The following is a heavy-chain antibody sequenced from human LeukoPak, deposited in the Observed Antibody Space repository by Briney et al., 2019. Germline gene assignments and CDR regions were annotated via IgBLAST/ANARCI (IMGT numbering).Heavy chain of an antibody. D-gene: IGHD4-23*01. Sequence: GESLKISCDGSGYSFTSYWIGLVRPMPGKGLGWMGIIYPGDSDNRYSPSFQGQVTISADKSISTAYLQWSSLKASDTAMYYCARLGPYGGNSGYFDYWGQGTLVTVSS. CDR3: ARLGPYGGNSGYFDY. J-gene: IGHJ4*02. CDR1: GYSFTSYW. V-gene: IGHV5-51*01. CDR2: IYPGDSDN.